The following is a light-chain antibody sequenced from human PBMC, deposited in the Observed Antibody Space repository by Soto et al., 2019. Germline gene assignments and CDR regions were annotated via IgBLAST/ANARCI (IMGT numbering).Light chain of an antibody. J-gene: IGLJ2*01. Sequence: QSVLTQPPSVSGAPGQRVTISCTGSSSNIGAGYGVHWYQQLPGTAPKLLIYGATHRPSGVPERFSGSRSGSSASLDITGLQAEDESFYYCQSYDSGLSGALFGGGTKLTVL. CDR2: GAT. CDR3: QSYDSGLSGAL. V-gene: IGLV1-40*01. CDR1: SSNIGAGYG.